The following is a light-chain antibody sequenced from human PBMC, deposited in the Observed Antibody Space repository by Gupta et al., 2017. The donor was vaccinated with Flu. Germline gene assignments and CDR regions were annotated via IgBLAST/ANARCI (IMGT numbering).Light chain of an antibody. Sequence: QSALPQPRSVSGSPGQSVTISCTGTSSDVGGYNYAYWYQQHPGNAPKLMIYDVSKRPSGVPDRFSGSKSGNTASLTISGLQAEDEADYYCCSYAGSYTYVFGTGTKVTVL. V-gene: IGLV2-11*01. CDR1: SSDVGGYNY. CDR2: DVS. CDR3: CSYAGSYTYV. J-gene: IGLJ1*01.